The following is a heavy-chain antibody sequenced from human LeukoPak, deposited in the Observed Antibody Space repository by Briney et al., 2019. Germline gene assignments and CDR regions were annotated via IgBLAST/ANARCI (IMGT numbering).Heavy chain of an antibody. Sequence: GGSLRLSCAASGFTFSSYGMHWVRQAPGKGLEWVAFIRYDGSNKYYADSVKGRFTISRDNSKNTLYLQMNSLRAEDTAVYYCAKDGPASFWSGYYEDYYYMDVWGKGTTVTVSS. J-gene: IGHJ6*03. D-gene: IGHD3-3*01. CDR3: AKDGPASFWSGYYEDYYYMDV. CDR1: GFTFSSYG. CDR2: IRYDGSNK. V-gene: IGHV3-30*02.